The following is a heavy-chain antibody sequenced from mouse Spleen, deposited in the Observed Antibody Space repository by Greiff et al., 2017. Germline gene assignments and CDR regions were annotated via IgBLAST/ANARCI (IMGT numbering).Heavy chain of an antibody. Sequence: EVQLVESGGGLVKPGGSLKLSCAASGFTFSSYAMSWVRQTPEKRLEWVATISSGGSYTYYPDSVKGRFTISRDNAKNTLYLQMSSLRSEDTAMYYCARQDYYGSYFDYWGQGTTLTVSS. D-gene: IGHD1-1*01. CDR1: GFTFSSYA. CDR3: ARQDYYGSYFDY. V-gene: IGHV5-9-3*01. J-gene: IGHJ2*01. CDR2: ISSGGSYT.